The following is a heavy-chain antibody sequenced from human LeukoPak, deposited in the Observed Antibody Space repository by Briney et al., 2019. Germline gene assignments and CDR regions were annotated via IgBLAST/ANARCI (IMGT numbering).Heavy chain of an antibody. Sequence: PGGSLRLSCAASGFTYSSYAMSWVRQAPGKGLEWVSAISGSGGSTYYADSVKGRFTISRDNSKTTLYLQMNSLRAEDTAVYYCAKEIFPYYESNYDYWGQGTLVTVSS. J-gene: IGHJ4*02. CDR3: AKEIFPYYESNYDY. D-gene: IGHD3-22*01. CDR1: GFTYSSYA. V-gene: IGHV3-23*01. CDR2: ISGSGGST.